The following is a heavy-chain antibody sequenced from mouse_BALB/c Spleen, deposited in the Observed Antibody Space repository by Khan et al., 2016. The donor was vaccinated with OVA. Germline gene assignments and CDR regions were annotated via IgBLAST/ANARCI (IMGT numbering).Heavy chain of an antibody. CDR1: GYTFTYYV. V-gene: IGHV1-77*01. CDR2: IYPGSDNA. J-gene: IGHJ2*01. Sequence: QVQLKQSGPELVKPGASVKMSCKASGYTFTYYVITWVKQRTGQGLEWIGEIYPGSDNAYYNERFKGKATLTADKSSNTTHMQLSSLPSEDSAVYFSARGDGYYVYFDYWGQGTTLTVSS. D-gene: IGHD2-3*01. CDR3: ARGDGYYVYFDY.